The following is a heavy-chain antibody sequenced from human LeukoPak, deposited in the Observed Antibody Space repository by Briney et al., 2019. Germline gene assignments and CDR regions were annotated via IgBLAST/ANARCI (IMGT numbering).Heavy chain of an antibody. V-gene: IGHV1-69*05. CDR2: IIPIFGTA. CDR1: GGTFSSYA. J-gene: IGHJ4*02. Sequence: SVKVSCKASGGTFSSYAISWVRQAPGQGLEWMGRIIPIFGTANYAQKFQGRVTITTDESTSAAYMELSSLRSEDTAVYYCARDPHPSYGQYLVDYWGQGTLVTVSS. CDR3: ARDPHPSYGQYLVDY. D-gene: IGHD5-18*01.